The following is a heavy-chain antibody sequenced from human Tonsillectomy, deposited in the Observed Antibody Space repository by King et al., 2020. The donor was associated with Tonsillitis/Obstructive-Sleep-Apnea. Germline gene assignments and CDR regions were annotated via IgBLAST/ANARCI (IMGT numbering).Heavy chain of an antibody. CDR2: ISWNSGSI. V-gene: IGHV3-9*01. Sequence: VQLVESGGGLVQPGRSLRLSCAASGFTFDDYAMHWVRQAPGKGLEWVSGISWNSGSIGYADSVKGRFTISSDNAKNSLYLQMNSLRAEDTALYYCAKDEEYSSSANFDYWGQGTLVTVSS. D-gene: IGHD6-6*01. J-gene: IGHJ4*02. CDR3: AKDEEYSSSANFDY. CDR1: GFTFDDYA.